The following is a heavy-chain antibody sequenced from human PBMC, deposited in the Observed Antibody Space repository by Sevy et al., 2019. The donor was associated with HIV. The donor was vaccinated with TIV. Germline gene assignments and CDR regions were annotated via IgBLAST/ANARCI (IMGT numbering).Heavy chain of an antibody. CDR2: ICYSGST. Sequence: SETLSLTCTVSGGSISSYYWSWIRQPPGKGLEWIGYICYSGSTNYNPSLKSRLTISVDTSKNQFSLKLSAVTAADTAVYYCARDIGQGGSYYDHYFDYWGQGTLVTVSS. J-gene: IGHJ4*02. D-gene: IGHD1-26*01. CDR3: ARDIGQGGSYYDHYFDY. CDR1: GGSISSYY. V-gene: IGHV4-59*01.